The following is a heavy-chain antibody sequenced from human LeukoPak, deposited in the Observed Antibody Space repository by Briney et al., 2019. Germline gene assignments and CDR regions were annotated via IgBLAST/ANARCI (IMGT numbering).Heavy chain of an antibody. J-gene: IGHJ4*02. CDR2: ISYDGSNK. CDR1: GFTFSSYW. D-gene: IGHD1-26*01. V-gene: IGHV3-30-3*01. CDR3: ARTNSGSYYGSFDY. Sequence: PGGSLRLSCAASGFTFSSYWMHWVRQAPGKGLEWVAVISYDGSNKYYADSVKGRFTISRDNSKNTLYLQMNSLRAEDTAVYYCARTNSGSYYGSFDYWGQGTLVTVSS.